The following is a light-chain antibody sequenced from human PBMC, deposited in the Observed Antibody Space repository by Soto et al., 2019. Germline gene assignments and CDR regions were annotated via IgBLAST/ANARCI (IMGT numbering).Light chain of an antibody. CDR2: GNT. V-gene: IGLV1-40*01. Sequence: QSVVTQPPSVSGAPGQRVTISCTGTSSNIGAGYDVHWYQHLPGTAPKLLIYGNTIRPSGVPDRFSGSKSGTSASLAITGLQAEDEADYYCQSYDRSLRGYVFGTGTKPPS. CDR1: SSNIGAGYD. J-gene: IGLJ1*01. CDR3: QSYDRSLRGYV.